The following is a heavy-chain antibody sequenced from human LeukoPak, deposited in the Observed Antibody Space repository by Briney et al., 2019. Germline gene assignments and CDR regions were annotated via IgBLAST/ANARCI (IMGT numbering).Heavy chain of an antibody. CDR1: IFTYSNRA. CDR3: AKNVVVKRYIDF. V-gene: IGHV3-23*01. D-gene: IGHD2-15*01. Sequence: SGVSQTLPCAPSIFTYSNRAMRWVPQARGKALQWVAVISGGGRTTEYEDFVKGRFTISRDNSKNTLSLQMNSLTVEDTAIYFCAKNVVVKRYIDFWGQGTLVTVSS. CDR2: ISGGGRTT. J-gene: IGHJ4*02.